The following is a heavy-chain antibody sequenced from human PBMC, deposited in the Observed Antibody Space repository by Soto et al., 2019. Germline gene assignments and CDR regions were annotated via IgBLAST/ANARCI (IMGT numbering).Heavy chain of an antibody. D-gene: IGHD6-19*01. CDR2: FSATSENT. CDR3: AKARDQQWVRLPFDY. CDR1: GFFFSSYT. Sequence: EVQLLESGGGLVQPGGSLRLSCVGSGFFFSSYTMTWVRQAPGKGLEWVSSFSATSENTYYADSGRGRFTISRDNSKNTLFLQMNSLTAEDTAMYYCAKARDQQWVRLPFDYWGQGILVTVSS. J-gene: IGHJ4*02. V-gene: IGHV3-23*01.